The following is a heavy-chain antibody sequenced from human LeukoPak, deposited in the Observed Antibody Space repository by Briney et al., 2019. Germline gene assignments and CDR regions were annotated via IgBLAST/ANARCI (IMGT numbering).Heavy chain of an antibody. J-gene: IGHJ4*02. CDR3: ATGGWFSPSYFGK. CDR2: IYYSGST. D-gene: IGHD2-15*01. Sequence: SETLSLTCTVSGGSISSYYWSWIRQPPGKGLEWIGYIYYSGSTNYNPSLKSRVTISVDTSKSQFSLKLRSVTASDTAVYYCATGGWFSPSYFGKWGLGTLVIVSS. CDR1: GGSISSYY. V-gene: IGHV4-59*08.